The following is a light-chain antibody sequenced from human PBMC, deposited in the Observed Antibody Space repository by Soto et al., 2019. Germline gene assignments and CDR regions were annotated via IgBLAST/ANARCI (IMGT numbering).Light chain of an antibody. V-gene: IGKV1-5*03. CDR3: QHSKCYPWP. CDR1: QSIDSW. Sequence: IPVTQSPSTLSASKEDRVTIPCRASQSIDSWLAWYQQKPGKAPKLLMYKASSLESGVPSRFSGSGSETEFTLTISSLQPDDFTTYYCQHSKCYPWPFG. J-gene: IGKJ2*01. CDR2: KAS.